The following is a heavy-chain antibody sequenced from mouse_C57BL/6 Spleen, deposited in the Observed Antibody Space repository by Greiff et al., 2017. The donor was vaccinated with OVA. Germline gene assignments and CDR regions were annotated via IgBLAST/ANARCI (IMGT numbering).Heavy chain of an antibody. CDR1: GYTFTSYW. J-gene: IGHJ2*01. D-gene: IGHD1-1*01. CDR3: ARPSTTVVSYFDS. Sequence: QVQLQQPGAELVKPGASGKMSCEASGYTFTSYWISWVKQRPGQGLEWIGDIYPGSGSTNYNEKFKSKATLTVDTSSSTAYLQVSSLTSEHSTVYYCARPSTTVVSYFDSWGQGTTLTVSS. CDR2: IYPGSGST. V-gene: IGHV1-55*01.